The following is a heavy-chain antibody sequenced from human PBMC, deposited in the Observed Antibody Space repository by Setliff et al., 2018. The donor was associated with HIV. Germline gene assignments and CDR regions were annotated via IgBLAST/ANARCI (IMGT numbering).Heavy chain of an antibody. D-gene: IGHD2-2*01. V-gene: IGHV1-46*01. CDR1: GYSFGDYY. CDR3: ARVYCSIASCYDEYYFDY. CDR2: INPAGGNS. Sequence: ASVKVSCKSSGYSFGDYYIHWVRQAPGQGLEWMGVINPAGGNSHYAQKFQGRVTVTRDASTSTVYMDLSSLRSDDTAVYFCARVYCSIASCYDEYYFDYWGQGTLVT. J-gene: IGHJ4*02.